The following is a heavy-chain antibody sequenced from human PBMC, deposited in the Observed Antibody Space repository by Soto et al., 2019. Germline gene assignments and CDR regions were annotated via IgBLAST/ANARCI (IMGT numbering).Heavy chain of an antibody. J-gene: IGHJ3*02. D-gene: IGHD2-21*02. CDR3: AKLQYTVVTALDI. V-gene: IGHV4-59*01. CDR2: IFSTGGI. CDR1: GGSINTYY. Sequence: LSLTCSVSGGSINTYYWSWIRQSPGKGLEFIGCIFSTGGINYNPALKSRITISRDTSKNQLSLKLTSVTAADTAVYFCAKLQYTVVTALDIWGQGTMVTVSS.